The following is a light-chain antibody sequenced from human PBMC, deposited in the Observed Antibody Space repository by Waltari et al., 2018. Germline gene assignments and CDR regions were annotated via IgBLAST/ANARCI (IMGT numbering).Light chain of an antibody. CDR3: SSYISSSTLEL. J-gene: IGLJ2*01. CDR2: DVS. CDR1: SSDVGASHY. V-gene: IGLV2-14*03. Sequence: QSALTQPASVSGSPGQSITISCTGTSSDVGASHYVSWYQQHPGKAPKLIIFDVSARPSGVSSRFSGSKSGNTASLTISGLQAQDEADYYCSSYISSSTLELFGGGTSLTVL.